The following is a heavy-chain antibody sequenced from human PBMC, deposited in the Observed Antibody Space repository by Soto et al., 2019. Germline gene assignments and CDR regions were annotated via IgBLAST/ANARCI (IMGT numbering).Heavy chain of an antibody. J-gene: IGHJ4*02. V-gene: IGHV3-21*01. CDR1: GFTFSDSS. CDR2: VSSSSSYI. Sequence: EVQLVESGGGLVKPGGSLRLSCAASGFTFSDSSMNWVRQAPGKGLEWVSSVSSSSSYIYYADSLKGRFTISRDNAKNSLYLQMNSLRAEDTAVYYCARGKYDAFDYWGQGTLVTVSS. CDR3: ARGKYDAFDY. D-gene: IGHD3-3*01.